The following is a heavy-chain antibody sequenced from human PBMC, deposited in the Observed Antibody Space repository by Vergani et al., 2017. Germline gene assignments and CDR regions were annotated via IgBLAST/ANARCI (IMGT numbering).Heavy chain of an antibody. CDR2: IYHSGGA. D-gene: IGHD6-19*01. CDR3: ASDTHSGQRADR. V-gene: IGHV4-39*01. Sequence: QLHLQESGPGLVKPSETLSLTCTVSGGSITCSSYYWGWIRQPPGKGLEWIGNIYHSGGAYYNPSLRGRVTISVDTSKNQFSLEVTSVTAADTAVYYCASDTHSGQRADRWGQGILVTVTS. CDR1: GGSITCSSYY. J-gene: IGHJ5*02.